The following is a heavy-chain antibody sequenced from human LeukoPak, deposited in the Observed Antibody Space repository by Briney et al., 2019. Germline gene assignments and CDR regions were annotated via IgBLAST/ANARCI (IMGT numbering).Heavy chain of an antibody. V-gene: IGHV4-59*08. D-gene: IGHD3-16*01. CDR3: ARRNVLTEGEAFDF. J-gene: IGHJ3*01. CDR1: GGSINNYY. Sequence: PSETLSLTCTVSGGSINNYYWTWIRQPPGTGLEWIGYVYNSGNTNYNPSLRSRVTISMDASKNQFSLKLNSVTAADTAVYFCARRNVLTEGEAFDFWGQGTLVTVS. CDR2: VYNSGNT.